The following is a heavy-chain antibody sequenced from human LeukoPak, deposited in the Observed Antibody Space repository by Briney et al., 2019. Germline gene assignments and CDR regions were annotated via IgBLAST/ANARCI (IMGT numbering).Heavy chain of an antibody. Sequence: PGGSLRLSCAASGFAFSAYPMHWVRQAPGKGLEYVSAISSDGGSTYYGNSVKGRFTISRDNSKDTLYLQMGSLRAEDMALYYCAREVGWYDYWGQGTLVTVSS. J-gene: IGHJ4*02. CDR3: AREVGWYDY. V-gene: IGHV3-64*01. CDR2: ISSDGGST. D-gene: IGHD6-19*01. CDR1: GFAFSAYP.